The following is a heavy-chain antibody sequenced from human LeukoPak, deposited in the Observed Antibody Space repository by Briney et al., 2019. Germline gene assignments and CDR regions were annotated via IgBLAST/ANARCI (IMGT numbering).Heavy chain of an antibody. V-gene: IGHV4-34*01. CDR1: GGSFSGYY. J-gene: IGHJ6*02. D-gene: IGHD3-22*01. CDR2: INHSGST. Sequence: SETLSLTCAVYGGSFSGYYRSWIRQPPGKGLEWIGEINHSGSTNYNPSLKSRVTISVDTSKNQFSLKLSSVTAADTAVYYCARGRVEYYDSSGYYNYYYYYYGMDVWGQGTTVTVSS. CDR3: ARGRVEYYDSSGYYNYYYYYYGMDV.